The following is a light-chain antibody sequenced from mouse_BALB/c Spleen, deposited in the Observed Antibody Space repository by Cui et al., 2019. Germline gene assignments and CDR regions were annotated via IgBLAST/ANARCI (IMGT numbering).Light chain of an antibody. Sequence: EVVMTQNALSLTISLGDQASLSCRSSQSLVLSTGTTYLHWYRHKPGQSPKLVFYKVSHRLSGVPDRFSGSGSGTDFTLKISRVEAEDLGFYFCSQSTHGPWTFGGGTKLEIK. CDR1: QSLVLSTGTTY. V-gene: IGKV1-110*01. J-gene: IGKJ1*01. CDR2: KVS. CDR3: SQSTHGPWT.